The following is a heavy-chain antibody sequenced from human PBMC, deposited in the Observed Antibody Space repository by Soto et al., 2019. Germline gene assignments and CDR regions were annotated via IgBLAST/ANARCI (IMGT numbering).Heavy chain of an antibody. J-gene: IGHJ4*02. D-gene: IGHD6-13*01. V-gene: IGHV1-18*01. Sequence: QVQLVQSGAEVKKPGASVKVSCKASGYTFTSYGISWVRQAPGQGLEWMGWISAYNGNTNYAQKLQGRVTMTTDTPXXTAYMELRSPRADDTAVYYCARDAYSRSWYSPADYWGQGTLVTVSS. CDR2: ISAYNGNT. CDR1: GYTFTSYG. CDR3: ARDAYSRSWYSPADY.